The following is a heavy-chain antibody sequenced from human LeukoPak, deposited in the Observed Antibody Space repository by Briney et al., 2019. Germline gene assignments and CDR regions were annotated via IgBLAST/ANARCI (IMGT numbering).Heavy chain of an antibody. CDR1: GGSISSGGYS. D-gene: IGHD5-24*01. CDR2: IYHSGST. CDR3: AGGYNFGAFDI. J-gene: IGHJ3*02. V-gene: IGHV4-30-2*01. Sequence: SETLSPTCAVSGGSISSGGYSWSWIRQPPGKGLEWIGYIYHSGSTYYNPSLKSRVTISVDRSKNQFSLKLSSVTAADTAVYYCAGGYNFGAFDIWGQGTMVTVSS.